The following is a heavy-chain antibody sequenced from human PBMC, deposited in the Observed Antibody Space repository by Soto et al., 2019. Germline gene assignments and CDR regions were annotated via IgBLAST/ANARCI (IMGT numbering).Heavy chain of an antibody. CDR2: IITIFGTA. Sequence: QVQLVQSGAEVKKPGSSVKVSCKASGGTFSSYAISWVRQAPGQGLEWMGGIITIFGTANYAQKFQGRVTITADESTSTAYMELSSLRAEDTAVYYWARHVPAAGYYYGMDVWGQGTTVTVSS. CDR3: ARHVPAAGYYYGMDV. V-gene: IGHV1-69*12. J-gene: IGHJ6*02. CDR1: GGTFSSYA. D-gene: IGHD2-2*01.